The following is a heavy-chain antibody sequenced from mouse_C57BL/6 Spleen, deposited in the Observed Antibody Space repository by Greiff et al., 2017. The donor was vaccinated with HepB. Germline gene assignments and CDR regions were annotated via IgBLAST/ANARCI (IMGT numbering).Heavy chain of an antibody. D-gene: IGHD2-2*01. V-gene: IGHV2-2*01. Sequence: VKLQESGPGLVQPSQSLSITCTVSGFSLTSYGVHWVRQSPGKGLEWLGVIWSGGSTDYNAAFISRLSISKDNSKSQVFFKMNSLQADDTAIYYCARNLPQWLPHAMDYWGQGTSVTVSS. CDR3: ARNLPQWLPHAMDY. CDR2: IWSGGST. J-gene: IGHJ4*01. CDR1: GFSLTSYG.